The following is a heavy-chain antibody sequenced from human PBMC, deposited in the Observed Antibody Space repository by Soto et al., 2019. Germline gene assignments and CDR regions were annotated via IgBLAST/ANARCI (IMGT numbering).Heavy chain of an antibody. J-gene: IGHJ4*02. CDR1: GCSFSSYG. CDR3: ARDQGDG. D-gene: IGHD2-21*02. Sequence: QVQLVESGGGVVQPGRSLRLSCAASGCSFSSYGMHWVRQAPGKGLEWLAVIWYDGSDKYYADSVKGRFTISRDNSKNTLYLQMNSMRAEDTAVYYCARDQGDGWGQGTLVTVSS. CDR2: IWYDGSDK. V-gene: IGHV3-33*01.